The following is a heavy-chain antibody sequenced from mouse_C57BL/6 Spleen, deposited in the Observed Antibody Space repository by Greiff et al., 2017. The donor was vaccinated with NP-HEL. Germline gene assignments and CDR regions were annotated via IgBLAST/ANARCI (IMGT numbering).Heavy chain of an antibody. CDR3: ARGEGRGDFDV. CDR2: IHPNSGST. J-gene: IGHJ1*03. CDR1: GYTFTSYW. D-gene: IGHD3-3*01. Sequence: QVQLQQPGAELVKPGASVKLSCKASGYTFTSYWMHWVKQRPGQGLEWIGMIHPNSGSTNYNEKFKSKATLTVDKSYSTAYMQLSSLTSEDSAVYYCARGEGRGDFDVWGTGTTVTVSS. V-gene: IGHV1-64*01.